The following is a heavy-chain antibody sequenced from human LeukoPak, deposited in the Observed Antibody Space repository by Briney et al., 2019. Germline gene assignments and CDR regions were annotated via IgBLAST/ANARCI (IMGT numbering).Heavy chain of an antibody. D-gene: IGHD5-18*01. CDR3: ARGSYGYWRHFDL. V-gene: IGHV5-51*01. Sequence: GESLKISCQGSGSHFTSYWIGRVRQLPGKGLEWMGIIYPGDSETKYSPSCQGQVTIPAAKSISTAYLQWSSPKASGPGIYFRARGSYGYWRHFDLWGRGTLVTVSS. J-gene: IGHJ2*01. CDR1: GSHFTSYW. CDR2: IYPGDSET.